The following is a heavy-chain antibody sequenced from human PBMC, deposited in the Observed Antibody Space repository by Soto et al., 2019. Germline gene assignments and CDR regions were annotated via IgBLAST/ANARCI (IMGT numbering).Heavy chain of an antibody. CDR2: IRKKANNYAT. V-gene: IGHV3-73*01. CDR1: GLTFSGSA. D-gene: IGHD3-16*01. J-gene: IGHJ4*02. Sequence: VQFVESGGGLVQPGGSLKLSCAVSGLTFSGSAMHWVRLASGKGLEWVGHIRKKANNYATAYAASVKGRFTISRDDSKNMAYLQMNSLKTEDTAVYYCSANDHDDHTTFDQWGQGTLVTVSS. CDR3: SANDHDDHTTFDQ.